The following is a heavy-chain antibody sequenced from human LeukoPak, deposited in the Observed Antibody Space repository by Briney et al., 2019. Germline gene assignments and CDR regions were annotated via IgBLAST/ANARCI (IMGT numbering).Heavy chain of an antibody. CDR1: GGTFSSYA. J-gene: IGHJ1*01. V-gene: IGHV1-69*05. Sequence: ASVKVSCKASGGTFSSYAISWVRQAPGQGLEWMGGIIPIFGTANYAQKFQGRVTITTDESTSTAYMELSSLRSEDTAVYYCARGTKKGYSSSWYLEYFQHWGQGTLVTVSS. D-gene: IGHD6-13*01. CDR2: IIPIFGTA. CDR3: ARGTKKGYSSSWYLEYFQH.